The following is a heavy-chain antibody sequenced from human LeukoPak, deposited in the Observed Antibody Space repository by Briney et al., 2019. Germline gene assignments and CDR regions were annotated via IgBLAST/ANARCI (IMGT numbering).Heavy chain of an antibody. CDR1: GFTFSSYS. V-gene: IGHV3-21*01. Sequence: KSGGSPRLSCAASGFTFSSYSTNWVRQAPGKGLEWVSSISSSSSYIYYADSVKGRFTISRDNAKSSLYLQMNSLRAEDTAVYYCARDLAPYYYDSSGYYSGPFDYWGQGTLVTVSS. J-gene: IGHJ4*02. CDR3: ARDLAPYYYDSSGYYSGPFDY. CDR2: ISSSSSYI. D-gene: IGHD3-22*01.